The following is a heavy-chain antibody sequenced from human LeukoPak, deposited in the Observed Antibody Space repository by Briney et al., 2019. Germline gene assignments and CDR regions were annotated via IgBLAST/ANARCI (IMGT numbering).Heavy chain of an antibody. V-gene: IGHV4-39*07. J-gene: IGHJ4*02. Sequence: SETLSLTCTVSGGSISSSSYYWGWIRQPPGKGLEWIGEIYHSGSTNYNPSLKSRVTISVDNSKNQFSLKMSSMTAADTAVYYCARGPSGYSSGWFDYWGQGTLVTVSS. D-gene: IGHD6-19*01. CDR3: ARGPSGYSSGWFDY. CDR2: IYHSGST. CDR1: GGSISSSSYY.